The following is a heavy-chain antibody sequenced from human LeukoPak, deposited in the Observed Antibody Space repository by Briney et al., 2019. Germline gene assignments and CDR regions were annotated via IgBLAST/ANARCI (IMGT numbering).Heavy chain of an antibody. D-gene: IGHD5/OR15-5a*01. CDR3: AKGGSVTAPDDAFDI. V-gene: IGHV3-30*02. CDR2: IWFDGSNK. CDR1: GFIFSNDA. Sequence: PGGSLRLSCAASGFIFSNDAMHWVRQAPGKGLEWVAFIWFDGSNKHYADSVKGRFTISRDNSKNTLYLQMNSLRAEDMGVYYCAKGGSVTAPDDAFDIWGQGTMVTVSS. J-gene: IGHJ3*02.